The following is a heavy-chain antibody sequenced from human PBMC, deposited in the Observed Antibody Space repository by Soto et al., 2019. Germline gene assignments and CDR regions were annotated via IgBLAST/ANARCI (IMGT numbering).Heavy chain of an antibody. Sequence: EVQLLESGGALVQPGGSLRLSCAASGFGFSTHALSWVRQAPGKGLEWLSSITNTGITTHYADSVKGRFTISRENSRNTLHLQMNTVRVDDTAVYYCAQDFDYGNTKPIDHWGQGTLVTVSS. CDR1: GFGFSTHA. CDR2: ITNTGITT. V-gene: IGHV3-23*01. CDR3: AQDFDYGNTKPIDH. D-gene: IGHD4-4*01. J-gene: IGHJ4*02.